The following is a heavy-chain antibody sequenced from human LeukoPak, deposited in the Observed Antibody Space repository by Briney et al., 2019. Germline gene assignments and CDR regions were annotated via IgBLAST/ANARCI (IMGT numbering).Heavy chain of an antibody. D-gene: IGHD3-10*01. J-gene: IGHJ4*02. Sequence: SETLSLTCTVSGGSISRYYCGWIRQPPGEGLEWSGYIYYSGSTNYNPSLKSRVTISVDTSKNQCSLKLSSVTAADTAVYYCARGGYFGNLFDYWGQGTLVTVSS. CDR2: IYYSGST. CDR1: GGSISRYY. V-gene: IGHV4-59*01. CDR3: ARGGYFGNLFDY.